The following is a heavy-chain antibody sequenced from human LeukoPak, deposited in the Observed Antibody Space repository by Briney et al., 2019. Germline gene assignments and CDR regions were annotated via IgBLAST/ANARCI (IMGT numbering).Heavy chain of an antibody. D-gene: IGHD6-6*01. Sequence: PGGSLRLSCAASGFTFSSYAMTWVRQAPGKGLEWVSAVTGSSGCTYYADSVKGRFTISRDNSKSTLYLQMNSLRVEDTAVYYCAKSGHSTSSWFDPWGQGTLVIVSS. CDR2: VTGSSGCT. J-gene: IGHJ5*02. V-gene: IGHV3-23*01. CDR3: AKSGHSTSSWFDP. CDR1: GFTFSSYA.